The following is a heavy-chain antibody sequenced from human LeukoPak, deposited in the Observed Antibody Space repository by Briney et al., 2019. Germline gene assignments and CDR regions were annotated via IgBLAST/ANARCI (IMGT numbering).Heavy chain of an antibody. CDR2: IYNDGRT. D-gene: IGHD3-16*01. V-gene: IGHV3-53*01. CDR1: GFIVSSYY. Sequence: GGSLRLSCAASGFIVSSYYMSWVRQAPGKGLEWVSIIYNDGRTYYVDSVKGRLTISRDNSKNTVYLQMNSLRVEDTAVYYCARGSTRGGDSDYWGQETLVTVSS. J-gene: IGHJ4*02. CDR3: ARGSTRGGDSDY.